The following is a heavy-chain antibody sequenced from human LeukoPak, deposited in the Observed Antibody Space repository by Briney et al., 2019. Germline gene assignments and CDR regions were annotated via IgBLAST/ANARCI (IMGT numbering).Heavy chain of an antibody. V-gene: IGHV3-23*01. CDR2: VSGSGGKT. D-gene: IGHD3-10*01. Sequence: GGSLRLSCAASGFTFNSYAMSWARQAPGKGLEWVSTVSGSGGKTYFADSVKGRFTISKDNSQNTMYLQMNSLRAEDTAVYYCAKGGPYYYGSGSYEGFDYWGQGTLVTVSS. CDR3: AKGGPYYYGSGSYEGFDY. CDR1: GFTFNSYA. J-gene: IGHJ4*02.